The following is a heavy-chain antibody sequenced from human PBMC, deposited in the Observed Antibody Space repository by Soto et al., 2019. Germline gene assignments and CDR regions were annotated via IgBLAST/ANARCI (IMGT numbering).Heavy chain of an antibody. CDR2: ISGDSLNT. J-gene: IGHJ6*01. CDR3: AREEQQHAQQTYFYFSGMDV. Sequence: QVHLVQSGAEVKKPGASVKVSCKASGYNFSTYGIIWVRQAPGQGLEWMGWISGDSLNTKSEQKLQGRFTMTTDIYAGTCFMDLRGLRSDDTAVYFCAREEQQHAQQTYFYFSGMDVWGQETTVIVAS. V-gene: IGHV1-18*01. CDR1: GYNFSTYG. D-gene: IGHD3-9*01.